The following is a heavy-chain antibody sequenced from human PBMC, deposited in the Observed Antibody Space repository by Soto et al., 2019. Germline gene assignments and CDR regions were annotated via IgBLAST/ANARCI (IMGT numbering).Heavy chain of an antibody. D-gene: IGHD7-27*01. Sequence: QVQLQESGPGLVKPSQTLSLTCTVSGGSISTVDYWWSWIRQSPDMGLEWIGHIYDGGRTYHNPSLESRVTMSVATSKSQLSLTLSSVSAADTAVHYCARGPSGDKVDSWGQGTLVTVSS. J-gene: IGHJ4*02. CDR3: ARGPSGDKVDS. CDR2: IYDGGRT. CDR1: GGSISTVDYW. V-gene: IGHV4-30-4*01.